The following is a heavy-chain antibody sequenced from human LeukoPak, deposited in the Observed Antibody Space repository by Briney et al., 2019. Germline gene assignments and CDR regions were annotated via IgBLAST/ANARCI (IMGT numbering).Heavy chain of an antibody. Sequence: GGSLRLSCAASGFTSSSYAMSWVRQAPGKGLEWVSIISGSGGSTYDADSVKGRFTISRDNSKNTLYLQMNSLRAEDTAVYYCAKNDGSAFDIWGQGTMVTVSS. D-gene: IGHD1-1*01. CDR3: AKNDGSAFDI. CDR1: GFTSSSYA. CDR2: ISGSGGST. V-gene: IGHV3-23*01. J-gene: IGHJ3*02.